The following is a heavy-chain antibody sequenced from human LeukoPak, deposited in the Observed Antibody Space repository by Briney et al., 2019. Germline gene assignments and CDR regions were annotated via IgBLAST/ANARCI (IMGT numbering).Heavy chain of an antibody. Sequence: GGSLRLSCAASGFTFSSYVMHWVRQAPGKGLEWVAVISYDGSNKYYADSVKGRFTISRDNSKNTLYLQMNSLRAEDTAVYYCARVTGSSSPDDYWGQGTLVTVSS. CDR3: ARVTGSSSPDDY. J-gene: IGHJ4*02. V-gene: IGHV3-30-3*01. D-gene: IGHD6-6*01. CDR2: ISYDGSNK. CDR1: GFTFSSYV.